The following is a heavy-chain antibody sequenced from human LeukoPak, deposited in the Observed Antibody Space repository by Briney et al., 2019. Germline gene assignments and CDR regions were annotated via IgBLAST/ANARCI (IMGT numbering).Heavy chain of an antibody. CDR3: ARVQGYCSGGSCYGNDY. CDR2: INHSGST. D-gene: IGHD2-15*01. J-gene: IGHJ4*02. CDR1: GGSFSGYY. V-gene: IGHV4-34*01. Sequence: PSETLSLTCAVYGGSFSGYYWSWIRQPPGKGLEWIGEINHSGSTNYNPSLKSRVTISVDMSKNQFSLKLSSVTAADTAVYYCARVQGYCSGGSCYGNDYWGQGTLVTVSS.